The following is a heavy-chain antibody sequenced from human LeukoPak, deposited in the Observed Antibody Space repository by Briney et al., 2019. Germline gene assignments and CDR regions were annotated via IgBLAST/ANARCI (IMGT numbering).Heavy chain of an antibody. V-gene: IGHV4-39*01. CDR1: GASITNSLYY. J-gene: IGHJ4*02. D-gene: IGHD3-10*01. CDR2: VYYTGST. CDR3: ARQDFGSGIVPGY. Sequence: SETLSLTCTVSGASITNSLYYWGWIRQPPGKGLEWIVIVYYTGSTYYNPSLKSRVTISIDTSKSHFSLKLRSVTAADMAVYYCARQDFGSGIVPGYWGQGTLVTVSS.